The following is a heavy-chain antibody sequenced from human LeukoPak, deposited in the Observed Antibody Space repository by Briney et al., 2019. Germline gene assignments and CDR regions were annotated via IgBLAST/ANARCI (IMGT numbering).Heavy chain of an antibody. CDR2: ISGSGGST. J-gene: IGHJ4*02. CDR3: AKDRGRYSGYDYADY. V-gene: IGHV3-23*01. D-gene: IGHD5-12*01. Sequence: PGGSLRLSCAASGFTFSSCAMSWVRQAPGKGLEWVSAISGSGGSTYYADSVKGRFTISRDNSKNTLYLQMNSLRAEDTAVYYCAKDRGRYSGYDYADYWGQGTLVTVSS. CDR1: GFTFSSCA.